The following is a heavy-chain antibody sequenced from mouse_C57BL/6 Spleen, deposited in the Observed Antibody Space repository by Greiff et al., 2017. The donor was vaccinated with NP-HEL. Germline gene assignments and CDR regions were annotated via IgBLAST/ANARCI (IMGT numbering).Heavy chain of an antibody. D-gene: IGHD1-1*01. V-gene: IGHV1-50*01. Sequence: VQLQQSGAELVKPGASVKLSCKASGYTFTSYWMQWVKQRPGQGLEWIGEIDPSDSYTNYNQKFKGKATLTVDTSSSTAYLQLSSLTSEDSAVYYCARRGKGSSYGYLDYWGQGTTLTVSS. CDR2: IDPSDSYT. J-gene: IGHJ2*01. CDR1: GYTFTSYW. CDR3: ARRGKGSSYGYLDY.